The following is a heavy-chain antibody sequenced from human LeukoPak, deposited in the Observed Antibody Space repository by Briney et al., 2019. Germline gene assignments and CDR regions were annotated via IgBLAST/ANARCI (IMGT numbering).Heavy chain of an antibody. CDR1: GFTFSDYF. CDR2: ISSGSDYA. Sequence: PGGSLRLSCAASGFTFSDYFMSWIRQAPGKGLEWVSYISSGSDYANYADSVKGRFTISRDNARNALYLQMNSLRAEDTAVYYCAREVPPAPGAFDIWGQGTMVTVSS. D-gene: IGHD2-15*01. J-gene: IGHJ3*02. V-gene: IGHV3-11*05. CDR3: AREVPPAPGAFDI.